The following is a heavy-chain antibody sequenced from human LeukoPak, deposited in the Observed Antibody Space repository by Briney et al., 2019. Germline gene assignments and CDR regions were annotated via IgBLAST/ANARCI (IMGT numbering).Heavy chain of an antibody. CDR3: AKELDSSGYY. CDR2: ISGSGGST. CDR1: GFTFSSYA. D-gene: IGHD3-22*01. Sequence: GGSLRLSCAACGFTFSSYAMSLVRQAPGKGLEWVSAISGSGGSTYYADPVKGRFTISRDNSKNTLYLQMNSLRAEDTAVYYCAKELDSSGYYWGQGTLVTVSS. V-gene: IGHV3-23*01. J-gene: IGHJ4*02.